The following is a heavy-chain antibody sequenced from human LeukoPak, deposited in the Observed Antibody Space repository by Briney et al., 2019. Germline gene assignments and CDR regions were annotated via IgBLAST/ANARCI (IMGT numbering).Heavy chain of an antibody. CDR3: ARARGSTYYDSSGYYFDY. CDR1: GFTFNSYW. J-gene: IGHJ4*02. CDR2: INQDGSEK. Sequence: GGSLRLSCAVSGFTFNSYWMTWVRQAPGKGLEWVANINQDGSEKYYVDSLKGRFTISRDNAKNTLYLQMNSLRAEDTAVYYCARARGSTYYDSSGYYFDYWGQGTLVTVSS. D-gene: IGHD3-22*01. V-gene: IGHV3-7*01.